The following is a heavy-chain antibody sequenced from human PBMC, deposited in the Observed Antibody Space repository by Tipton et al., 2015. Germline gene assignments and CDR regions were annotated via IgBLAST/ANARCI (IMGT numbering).Heavy chain of an antibody. CDR3: ACQDYDSLTRDYQTVDY. D-gene: IGHD3-9*01. CDR2: ISHSGNT. J-gene: IGHJ4*02. Sequence: GLVKPSETLSLTYSVSGDSVNSGDDYWTWIRQPPGKGLEWIGSISHSGNTYYNPSLKSRVTMSRDTSKNQFSLKLTSVTAADTAVYYCACQDYDSLTRDYQTVDYWGQGTLVTVSS. V-gene: IGHV4-38-2*02. CDR1: GDSVNSGDDY.